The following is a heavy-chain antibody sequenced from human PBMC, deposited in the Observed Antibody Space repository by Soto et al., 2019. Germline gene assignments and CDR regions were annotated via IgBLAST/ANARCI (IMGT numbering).Heavy chain of an antibody. CDR3: ARVGYGAYYYYYGMDV. J-gene: IGHJ6*02. CDR1: GGSISSSSYH. Sequence: SETLWLTWTVSGGSISSSSYHWLRTRHHPGKGLEWLGSLYYSGSTYYKPSLKSRVTISVDTSKNQFSMKLSPVTAAATAVSYCARVGYGAYYYYYGMDVWGQGTKVTVSS. V-gene: IGHV4-39*01. CDR2: LYYSGST. D-gene: IGHD4-17*01.